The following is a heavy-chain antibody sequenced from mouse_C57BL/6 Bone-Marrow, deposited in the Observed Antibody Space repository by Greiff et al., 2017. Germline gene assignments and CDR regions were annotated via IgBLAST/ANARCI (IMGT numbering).Heavy chain of an antibody. CDR3: ARGDYYGNYNFGY. CDR1: GYAFSSSW. CDR2: IYPGDGDT. J-gene: IGHJ2*01. Sequence: VQLQQSGPELVKPGASVKISCKASGYAFSSSWMNWVKQRPGKGLEWIGRIYPGDGDTNYNGKFKGKATLTADKPSSTAYIQLSSLTSEDSAVYFCARGDYYGNYNFGYWGQGTTLTVSS. V-gene: IGHV1-82*01. D-gene: IGHD2-1*01.